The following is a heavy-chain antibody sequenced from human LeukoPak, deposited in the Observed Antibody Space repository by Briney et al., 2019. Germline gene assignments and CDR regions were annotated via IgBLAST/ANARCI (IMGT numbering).Heavy chain of an antibody. CDR1: GDSISSGDYY. CDR2: ISSSGST. CDR3: ACSGWYILVNYYYYMDV. V-gene: IGHV4-61*02. D-gene: IGHD6-19*01. Sequence: SETLSLTCTVSGDSISSGDYYWSLIRQPAGKGLQWIGRISSSGSTNYNPSLKSRVTISVDTSKNQFSLKLSSVTAADTAVYYCACSGWYILVNYYYYMDVWGNGTTVTISS. J-gene: IGHJ6*03.